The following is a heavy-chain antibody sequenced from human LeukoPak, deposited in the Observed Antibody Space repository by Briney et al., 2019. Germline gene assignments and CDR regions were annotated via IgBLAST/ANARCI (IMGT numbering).Heavy chain of an antibody. CDR2: ISYDGSSK. CDR3: ARDSGSGFYTFDY. Sequence: GGSLRLSCAASGFTFSDYYMSWIRQAPGKGLEWVAVISYDGSSKYYADSVKGRFTISRDNSKNTLYLQMNSLRAEDTAVYYCARDSGSGFYTFDYWGQGTLVTVSS. D-gene: IGHD6-19*01. CDR1: GFTFSDYY. J-gene: IGHJ4*02. V-gene: IGHV3-30*03.